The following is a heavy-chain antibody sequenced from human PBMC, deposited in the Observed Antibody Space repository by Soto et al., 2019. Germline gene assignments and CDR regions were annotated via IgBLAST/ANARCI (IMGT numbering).Heavy chain of an antibody. CDR2: ITSNGGNT. J-gene: IGHJ6*02. V-gene: IGHV3-64*01. CDR3: ARRIPFGYGIEV. D-gene: IGHD2-21*01. Sequence: EVQLVESGGGLVQPGGSLRLSCAASGFTFSSYAMHWVRQAPGKGLEYVSAITSNGGNTDYASSVKVRFTISRDNSKNTLYLQMGSLRAEDMAVYYCARRIPFGYGIEVWGQGTTVTVSS. CDR1: GFTFSSYA.